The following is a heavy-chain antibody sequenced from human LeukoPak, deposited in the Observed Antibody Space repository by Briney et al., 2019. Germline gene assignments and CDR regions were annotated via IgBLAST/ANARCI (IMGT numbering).Heavy chain of an antibody. CDR1: GGPISSGDYY. CDR2: IYYSGST. J-gene: IGHJ6*02. CDR3: ARDRSGPTENYYYYDMDV. Sequence: SQTLSLTCTVSGGPISSGDYYWSWIRQPPGKGLEWIGYIYYSGSTYYNPSLKSRVTISVDTSKNQFSLKLSSVTAADTAVYYCARDRSGPTENYYYYDMDVWGQGTTVTVSS. V-gene: IGHV4-30-4*01. D-gene: IGHD3-3*01.